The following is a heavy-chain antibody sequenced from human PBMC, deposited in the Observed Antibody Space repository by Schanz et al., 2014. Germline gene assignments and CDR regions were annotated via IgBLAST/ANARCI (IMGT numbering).Heavy chain of an antibody. CDR2: IRSDERDK. D-gene: IGHD5-12*01. CDR1: GFTFSSSW. Sequence: VQLVESGGGFVQPGGSLRLSCAASGFTFSSSWMHWVRQAPGMGLEWVALIRSDERDKCYADSVKGRFIISRDSSKNTLFLQMNSLRAEDTAVYFCARDGGRDGYNLAFDVWGQGTLVTVSS. CDR3: ARDGGRDGYNLAFDV. V-gene: IGHV3-33*08. J-gene: IGHJ3*01.